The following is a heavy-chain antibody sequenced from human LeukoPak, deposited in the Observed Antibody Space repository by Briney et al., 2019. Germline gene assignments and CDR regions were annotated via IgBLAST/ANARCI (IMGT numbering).Heavy chain of an antibody. D-gene: IGHD3-10*01. J-gene: IGHJ4*02. Sequence: PGGSLRLSCAAPGFTFSGSAMHWVRQASGKGLEWVGRIRSKANSYATAYAASVKGRFTISRDDSKNTAYLQMNSLKTEDTAVYYCTRHVYGSGSYHQVSGDYWGQGTLVTVSS. V-gene: IGHV3-73*01. CDR3: TRHVYGSGSYHQVSGDY. CDR2: IRSKANSYAT. CDR1: GFTFSGSA.